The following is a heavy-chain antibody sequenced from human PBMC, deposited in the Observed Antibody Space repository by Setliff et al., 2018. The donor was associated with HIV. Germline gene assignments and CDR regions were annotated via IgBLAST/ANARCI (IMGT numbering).Heavy chain of an antibody. V-gene: IGHV4-4*09. CDR1: GGSISTSY. Sequence: SETLCLTCTVSGGSISTSYWNWIRQPPGKGLEWIAYIYISGTTNYNPSLKSRVTISLDTSRNQFSLKLGSVTAADTAMYYCAREHCSGGSCNGFDIWGQGTMVTVSS. D-gene: IGHD2-15*01. CDR3: AREHCSGGSCNGFDI. CDR2: IYISGTT. J-gene: IGHJ3*02.